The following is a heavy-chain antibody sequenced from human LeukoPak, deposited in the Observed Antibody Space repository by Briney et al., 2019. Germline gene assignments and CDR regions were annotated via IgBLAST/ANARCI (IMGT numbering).Heavy chain of an antibody. CDR1: GFTVSSNY. V-gene: IGHV3-53*01. J-gene: IGHJ4*02. D-gene: IGHD4-17*01. CDR3: ARDDYGETFDY. Sequence: GGSLRLSCAASGFTVSSNYMSWVRQAPGKGLEWVSIIYSGGSTFYADSVKGRFTISRDNSKNTLYLQMNSLRAEDTAVYYCARDDYGETFDYWGQGTLVTVSS. CDR2: IYSGGST.